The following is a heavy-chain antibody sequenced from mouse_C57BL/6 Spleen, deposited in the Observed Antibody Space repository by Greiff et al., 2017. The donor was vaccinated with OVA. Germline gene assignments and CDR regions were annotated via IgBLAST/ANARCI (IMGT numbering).Heavy chain of an antibody. CDR2: IDPSDSYT. J-gene: IGHJ2*01. CDR3: ARRGDYYDYDEGYFDY. Sequence: QVQLQQPGAELVMPGASVKLSCKASGYTFTSYWMHWVKQRPGHGLEWIGEIDPSDSYTNYNQKFKGKSTLTVDKSSSTAYMQLSSLTSEDSAVYYCARRGDYYDYDEGYFDYWGQGTTLTVSS. V-gene: IGHV1-69*01. CDR1: GYTFTSYW. D-gene: IGHD2-4*01.